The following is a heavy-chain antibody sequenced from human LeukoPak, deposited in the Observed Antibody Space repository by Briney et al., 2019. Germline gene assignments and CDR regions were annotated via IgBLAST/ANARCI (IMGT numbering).Heavy chain of an antibody. Sequence: KTGGSLRLSCAASGFTFSNYAMNWVRQAPGKGLEWVSSISSSSGYIYYADSVKGRFTISRDNAKNSLYLQMNSLRAEDTAVYYCAGGSLLWGAFDIWGQGTMVTVSS. CDR2: ISSSSGYI. CDR1: GFTFSNYA. V-gene: IGHV3-21*01. D-gene: IGHD2-2*01. J-gene: IGHJ3*02. CDR3: AGGSLLWGAFDI.